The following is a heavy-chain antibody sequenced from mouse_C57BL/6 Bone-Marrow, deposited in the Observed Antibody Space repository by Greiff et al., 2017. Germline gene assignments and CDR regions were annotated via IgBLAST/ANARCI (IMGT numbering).Heavy chain of an antibody. CDR1: GYTFTSYC. CDR2: IHPNSGST. D-gene: IGHD5-2*01. J-gene: IGHJ3*01. Sequence: QVQLQQPGAELVKPGASVKLSCKASGYTFTSYCMHWVKQRPGQGLEWIGMIHPNSGSTKYNENFQSKATLTADKSSSTTYMQLSSLTSEDDAISYCERTRTPMAAWFTYWGQGTMVTVSA. V-gene: IGHV1-64*01. CDR3: ERTRTPMAAWFTY.